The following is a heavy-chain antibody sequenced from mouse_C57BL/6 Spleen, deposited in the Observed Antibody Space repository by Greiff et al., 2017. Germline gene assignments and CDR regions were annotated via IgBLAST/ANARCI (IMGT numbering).Heavy chain of an antibody. CDR3: ARAGTGYFDV. CDR2: ISYDGSN. J-gene: IGHJ1*03. V-gene: IGHV3-6*01. CDR1: GYSITSGYY. D-gene: IGHD3-3*01. Sequence: EVQLQQSGPGLVKPSQSLSLTCSVTGYSITSGYYWNWIRQFPGNKLEWMGYISYDGSNNYNPSLKNRISITRDTSKNQFILKLNSVTTEDTATYYCARAGTGYFDVWGTGTSVTVSS.